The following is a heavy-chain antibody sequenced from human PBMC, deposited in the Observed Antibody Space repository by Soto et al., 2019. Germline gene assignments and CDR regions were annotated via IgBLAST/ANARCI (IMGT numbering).Heavy chain of an antibody. Sequence: QVQLVESGGGVVQPGRSLRLSCAASGFTFSDYGMHWVRQAPGKGLEWVAVISYDGSYKYYADSVKGRFTISRDNSKNTLYLHMISPRPEDTAVYYCAKWSGGFDYWGQGTLGTVSS. CDR1: GFTFSDYG. V-gene: IGHV3-30*18. CDR2: ISYDGSYK. CDR3: AKWSGGFDY. J-gene: IGHJ4*02.